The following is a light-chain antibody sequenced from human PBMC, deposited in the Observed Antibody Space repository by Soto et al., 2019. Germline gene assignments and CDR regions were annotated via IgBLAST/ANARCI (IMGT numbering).Light chain of an antibody. Sequence: QSALTQPRSVSGSPGQSVTISCTGTSSDVGGYNYVSWYQQHPGKAPKLMIYDVSKRPSGVPDRFSGSKSGNTASLTISGLQAEYEADYYCCSYSGSYTYVFGTGNRSPS. CDR2: DVS. J-gene: IGLJ1*01. CDR3: CSYSGSYTYV. CDR1: SSDVGGYNY. V-gene: IGLV2-11*01.